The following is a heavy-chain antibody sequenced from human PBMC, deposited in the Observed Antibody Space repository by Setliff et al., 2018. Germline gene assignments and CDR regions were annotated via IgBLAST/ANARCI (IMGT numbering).Heavy chain of an antibody. CDR3: VGSGYYIAEDAFDI. CDR2: INHSGST. J-gene: IGHJ3*02. D-gene: IGHD3-3*01. Sequence: SETLSLTCAVYGGSFSGYYWSWIRQPPGRGLEWIGEINHSGSTNYNPSLKSRVTISVDTSKNQFSLKLSSVTAADTAVYYCVGSGYYIAEDAFDIWGQGTMVTVSS. CDR1: GGSFSGYY. V-gene: IGHV4-34*01.